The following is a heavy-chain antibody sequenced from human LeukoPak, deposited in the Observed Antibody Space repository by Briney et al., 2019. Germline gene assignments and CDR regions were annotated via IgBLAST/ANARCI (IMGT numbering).Heavy chain of an antibody. CDR2: INHSGST. Sequence: KPSETLSLTCAVYGGSFSGYYWSWIRQPPGKGLEWIGEINHSGSTNYNPSLKSRVTISVDTSKNQFSLKLSSVTAADTAVYYCARRGVSSTSSYYYYYMDVWGKGTTVTVSS. D-gene: IGHD2-2*01. V-gene: IGHV4-34*01. CDR3: ARRGVSSTSSYYYYYMDV. CDR1: GGSFSGYY. J-gene: IGHJ6*03.